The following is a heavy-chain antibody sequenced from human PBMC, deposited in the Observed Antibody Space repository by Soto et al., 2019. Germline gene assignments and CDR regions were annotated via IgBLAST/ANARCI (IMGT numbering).Heavy chain of an antibody. Sequence: PGGSLRLSCAASGSIFTSYDIHWVRQAPRKGLEWVSGIGRAGDPYYAGSVKGRFTISRDTANNSVYLHMNNLRAGDTAVYYCAGAYSFGYTGMDVWGQGTTVTVSS. CDR2: IGRAGDP. V-gene: IGHV3-13*05. CDR1: GSIFTSYD. CDR3: AGAYSFGYTGMDV. J-gene: IGHJ6*01. D-gene: IGHD5-18*01.